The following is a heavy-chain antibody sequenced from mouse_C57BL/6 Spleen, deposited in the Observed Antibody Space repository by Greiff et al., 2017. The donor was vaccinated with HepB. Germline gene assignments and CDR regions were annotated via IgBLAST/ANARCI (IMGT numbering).Heavy chain of an antibody. J-gene: IGHJ3*01. CDR2: IRNKANGYTT. CDR3: ARYKIYYDYDEGFAY. V-gene: IGHV7-3*01. D-gene: IGHD2-4*01. Sequence: EVQGVESGGGLVQPGGSLSLSCAASGFTFTDYYMSWVRQPPGKALEWLGFIRNKANGYTTEYSASVKGRFTISRDNSQSILYLQMNALRAEDSATYYCARYKIYYDYDEGFAYWGQGTLVTVSA. CDR1: GFTFTDYY.